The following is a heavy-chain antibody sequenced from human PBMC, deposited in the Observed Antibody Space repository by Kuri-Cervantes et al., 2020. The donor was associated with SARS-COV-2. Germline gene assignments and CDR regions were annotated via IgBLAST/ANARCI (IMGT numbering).Heavy chain of an antibody. CDR1: GGSFSGYY. J-gene: IGHJ1*01. CDR3: ARVGGQVAGTLYFQH. V-gene: IGHV4-34*01. Sequence: SETLSLTCAVYGGSFSGYYWSWIRQPPGKGLEWIGSIYYSGSTYYNPSLKSRVTISVDTSKNQFSLKLSSVTAADTAVYYCARVGGQVAGTLYFQHWGQGTLVTVSS. CDR2: IYYSGST. D-gene: IGHD6-19*01.